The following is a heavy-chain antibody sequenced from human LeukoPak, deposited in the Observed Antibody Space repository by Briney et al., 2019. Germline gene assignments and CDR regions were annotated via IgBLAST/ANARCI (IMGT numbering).Heavy chain of an antibody. D-gene: IGHD1-1*01. V-gene: IGHV3-43*02. CDR2: ISGDGGST. J-gene: IGHJ4*02. CDR3: AKDRYLKYYFDY. Sequence: GGSLRLSCAASGFTFDDYAMHWVRQAPGKGLEWVSLISGDGGSTYYADSVKGRFTSSRDNSKNSLYLQMNSLRTEDTVLYYCAKDRYLKYYFDYWGQGTLVTVSS. CDR1: GFTFDDYA.